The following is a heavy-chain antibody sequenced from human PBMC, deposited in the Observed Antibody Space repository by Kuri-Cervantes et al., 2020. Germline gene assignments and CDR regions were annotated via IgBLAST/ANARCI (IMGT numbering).Heavy chain of an antibody. CDR3: ARTYYYDSSGYYSA. CDR1: GGSISSSSYY. Sequence: ESLKISCTVSGGSISSSSYYWGWIRQPPGEGLEWIGSIYYSGSTHYNPSLKSRVTISVDTSKNQFSLKLSSVTAADTAVYYCARTYYYDSSGYYSAWGQGTLVTVSS. V-gene: IGHV4-39*01. CDR2: IYYSGST. J-gene: IGHJ5*02. D-gene: IGHD3-22*01.